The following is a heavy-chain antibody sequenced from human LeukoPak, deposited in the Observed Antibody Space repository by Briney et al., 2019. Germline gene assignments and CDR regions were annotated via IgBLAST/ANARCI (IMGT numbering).Heavy chain of an antibody. CDR3: ARLGYSSSSWDYYYMHV. CDR1: GGTFSSYA. Sequence: GASEKVSCKASGGTFSSYAISWVRQAPGLGLEWMGGIIPIIGTANNAQKFQGRVTITADESTSTAYMELSSLRSEDTAVYYCARLGYSSSSWDYYYMHVWGKGTTVTVSS. D-gene: IGHD6-6*01. V-gene: IGHV1-69*13. J-gene: IGHJ6*03. CDR2: IIPIIGTA.